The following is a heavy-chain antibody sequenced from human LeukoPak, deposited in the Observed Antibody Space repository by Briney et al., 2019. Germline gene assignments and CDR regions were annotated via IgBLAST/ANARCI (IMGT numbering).Heavy chain of an antibody. Sequence: SETLSLTCAVSCYSIRSGYFCAWIRQPPGKGLEWIGSISHSGSSYSKPSLKSRVIISVDTSNNQFSLKLTSVTAADPATYYCARNGYYYDGSFEYWGQGIRVAVSS. J-gene: IGHJ4*02. CDR3: ARNGYYYDGSFEY. V-gene: IGHV4-38-2*01. CDR1: CYSIRSGYF. D-gene: IGHD3-22*01. CDR2: ISHSGSS.